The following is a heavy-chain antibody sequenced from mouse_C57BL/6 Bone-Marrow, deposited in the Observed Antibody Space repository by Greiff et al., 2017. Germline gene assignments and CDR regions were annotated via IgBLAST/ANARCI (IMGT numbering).Heavy chain of an antibody. Sequence: VQLQQSGAELAKPGASVKLSCKASGYTFTSYWMHWVKQRPGQGLEWIGYINPSSGYTKYNQKFKDKATLTADKSSSTAYMQLSSLTSEDSAVYYCARTPAPCARDDWGQGTSVTVSS. CDR1: GYTFTSYW. CDR2: INPSSGYT. J-gene: IGHJ4*01. V-gene: IGHV1-7*01. CDR3: ARTPAPCARDD.